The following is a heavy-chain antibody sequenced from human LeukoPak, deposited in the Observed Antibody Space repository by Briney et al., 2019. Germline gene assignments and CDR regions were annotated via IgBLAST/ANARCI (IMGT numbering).Heavy chain of an antibody. Sequence: SETLSLTCIVSGGAISSGDYYWSWIRQPPGKGLEWIGYIYFSGSTYYNPTLKSRVTISVDTSKNQFSLKLSSVTAADTAVYYCARGPNYVWGSYQYFDYWGQGTLVTVSS. V-gene: IGHV4-30-4*01. CDR3: ARGPNYVWGSYQYFDY. D-gene: IGHD3-16*02. CDR2: IYFSGST. CDR1: GGAISSGDYY. J-gene: IGHJ4*02.